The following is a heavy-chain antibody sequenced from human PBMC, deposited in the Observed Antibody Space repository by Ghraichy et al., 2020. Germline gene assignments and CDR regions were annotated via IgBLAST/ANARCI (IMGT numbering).Heavy chain of an antibody. V-gene: IGHV1-2*02. CDR2: ITPNNGAT. Sequence: ASVKVSCKTSGYIFSAYYIHWVRQAPGHGLEWMGWITPNNGATSSAQQFQGRVSLTRDSSISTAFMELTGLKPNDTALYYCARGRACYGGPADDLDFWGKGTLVVVSS. CDR3: ARGRACYGGPADDLDF. D-gene: IGHD3-16*01. CDR1: GYIFSAYY. J-gene: IGHJ3*01.